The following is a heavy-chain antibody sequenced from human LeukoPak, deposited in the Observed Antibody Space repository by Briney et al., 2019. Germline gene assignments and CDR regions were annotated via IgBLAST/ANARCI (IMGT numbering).Heavy chain of an antibody. J-gene: IGHJ4*02. CDR2: ISYDGKNE. CDR1: GFTFSTYG. V-gene: IGHV3-30*03. Sequence: GGSLRLSCAASGFTFSTYGIHWVRQAPGKGLEWVAVISYDGKNEYYADSVKGRFTVSRDNSKNTLYLQMNSLRAEDTAVYYCARTSSYRFDYWGQGTLVTVSS. D-gene: IGHD3-16*02. CDR3: ARTSSYRFDY.